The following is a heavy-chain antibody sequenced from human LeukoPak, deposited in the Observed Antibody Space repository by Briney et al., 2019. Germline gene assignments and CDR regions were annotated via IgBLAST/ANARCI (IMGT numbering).Heavy chain of an antibody. V-gene: IGHV1-18*01. J-gene: IGHJ5*02. CDR3: ARVVVDCSGGSCMNWFDP. CDR2: ISAYNGNT. D-gene: IGHD2-15*01. CDR1: GYTFTSYG. Sequence: GASVKVSCKASGYTFTSYGISWVRQAPGQGLEWMGWISAYNGNTNYAQKLQGRVTMTTDTSTSTAYMELRSPRSDDTAVYYCARVVVDCSGGSCMNWFDPWGQGTLVTVSS.